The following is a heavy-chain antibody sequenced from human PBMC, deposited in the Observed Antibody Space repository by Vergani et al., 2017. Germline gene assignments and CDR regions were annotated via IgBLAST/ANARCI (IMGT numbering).Heavy chain of an antibody. CDR3: AREKLGIDGSFTY. CDR2: INPNSGGT. V-gene: IGHV1-2*02. D-gene: IGHD7-27*01. Sequence: QVQLVQSGAEVKKPGASVKVSCKASGYTFTGYYMHWVRQAPGQGLEWMGWINPNSGGTNYAQEFQGRVTMTRDTSISTAYMELSRLRSDDTAVYYCAREKLGIDGSFTYWGQGTLVTVSS. CDR1: GYTFTGYY. J-gene: IGHJ4*02.